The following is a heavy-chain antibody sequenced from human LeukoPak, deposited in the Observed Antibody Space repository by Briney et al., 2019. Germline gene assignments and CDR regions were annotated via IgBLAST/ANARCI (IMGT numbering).Heavy chain of an antibody. D-gene: IGHD6-6*01. CDR3: VKESDEYSSSTSDY. J-gene: IGHJ4*02. CDR1: GFTFSSYG. CDR2: ISYDGSNK. V-gene: IGHV3-30*18. Sequence: GSLRLSCAASGFTFSSYGMHWVRQAPGKGVEWVAVISYDGSNKYYADSVKGRFTISRDNSKNTLYLQMNSLRAEATAVYYCVKESDEYSSSTSDYWGQGTLVTVSS.